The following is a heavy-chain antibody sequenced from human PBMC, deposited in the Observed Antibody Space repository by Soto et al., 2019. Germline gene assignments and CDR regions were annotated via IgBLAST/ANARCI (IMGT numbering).Heavy chain of an antibody. Sequence: PSETLSLTCTVSGGSISSYYWSWVRQAPGKGLEWVSAMSGSGTSTYYADSVKGRFTISRDNSKNTLYLQMNSLGAEDTAVYYCAKGWELLGGLFDNWGQGTLVTVSS. D-gene: IGHD1-26*01. CDR3: AKGWELLGGLFDN. V-gene: IGHV3-23*01. J-gene: IGHJ4*02. CDR2: MSGSGTST. CDR1: GGSISSYY.